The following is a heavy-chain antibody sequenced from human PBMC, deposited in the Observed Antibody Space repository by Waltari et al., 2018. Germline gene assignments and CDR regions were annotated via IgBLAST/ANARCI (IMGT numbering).Heavy chain of an antibody. D-gene: IGHD3-10*01. CDR1: GASVSSDGYS. V-gene: IGHV4-30-4*07. J-gene: IGHJ3*01. CDR2: IYYSGSN. CDR3: VRAPYYYESGTLDEAFDV. Sequence: QVQLQESGPGLVKPSRTLSLTCSVSGASVSSDGYSWSWIRQTPGKGLEWIGYIYYSGSNLYNPSLERRAAISVDTSQNQFSLRLTSVTAADTAVYYCVRAPYYYESGTLDEAFDVWGQGTMVTVSS.